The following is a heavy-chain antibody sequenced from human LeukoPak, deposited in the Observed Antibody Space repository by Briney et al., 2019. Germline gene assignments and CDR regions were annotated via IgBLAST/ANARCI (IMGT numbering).Heavy chain of an antibody. Sequence: SETLSLTCTVSGGSISSSSYYWGWIRQPPGKGLEWIGSIYYSGSTYYNPSLKSRVTISVDTSKNQFSLKLSSVTAADTAVYYCASWMTRGAADYWGQGTLVTVSS. CDR3: ASWMTRGAADY. CDR1: GGSISSSSYY. V-gene: IGHV4-39*01. J-gene: IGHJ4*02. CDR2: IYYSGST. D-gene: IGHD3-10*01.